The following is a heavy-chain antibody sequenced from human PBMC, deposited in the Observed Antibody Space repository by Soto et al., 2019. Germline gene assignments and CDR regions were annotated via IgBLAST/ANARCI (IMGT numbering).Heavy chain of an antibody. Sequence: QVQLVESGGGAVQPGRSLRLSCAASGFTFISHGMHWVRQAPGKGLEWVAVIWYDGRNKYYGESVKGRFTISRDKSEKTVYLQMNSPRAEDPAVYFCARAPDYGGYYFDHWGQGTLVTVSS. CDR2: IWYDGRNK. V-gene: IGHV3-33*01. CDR1: GFTFISHG. CDR3: ARAPDYGGYYFDH. D-gene: IGHD4-17*01. J-gene: IGHJ4*02.